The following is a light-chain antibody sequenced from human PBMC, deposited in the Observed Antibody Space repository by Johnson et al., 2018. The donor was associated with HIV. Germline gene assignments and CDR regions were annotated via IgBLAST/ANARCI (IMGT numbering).Light chain of an antibody. V-gene: IGLV1-51*01. CDR1: SSNIGNNY. J-gene: IGLJ1*01. CDR2: DNN. CDR3: GTWDSSLSGFYG. Sequence: QSVLTQSPSVSAAPGQKVTISCSGSSSNIGNNYVSWYQQLPGTAPKLLIYDNNKRPSRIPDRFSGSKSGTSATLGITALQTGDEAGYYCGTWDSSLSGFYGFGTGTKVTVL.